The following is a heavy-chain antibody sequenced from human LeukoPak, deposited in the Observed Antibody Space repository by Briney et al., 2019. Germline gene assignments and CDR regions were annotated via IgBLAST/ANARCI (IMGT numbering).Heavy chain of an antibody. J-gene: IGHJ4*02. CDR2: ISAYNGNT. V-gene: IGHV1-18*01. D-gene: IGHD4-23*01. CDR1: GYTFTSYG. Sequence: ASVKVSCKASGYTFTSYGISWVRQAPGQGLEWMGWISAYNGNTNYAQELQGRVTMTTDTSTSTAYMELRSLRSDDTAVYYCARDSRGNSPFDYWGQGTLVTVSS. CDR3: ARDSRGNSPFDY.